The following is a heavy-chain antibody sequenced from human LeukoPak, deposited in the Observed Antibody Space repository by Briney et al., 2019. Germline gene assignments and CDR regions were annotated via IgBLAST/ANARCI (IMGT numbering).Heavy chain of an antibody. CDR1: GGTFSNYA. D-gene: IGHD3/OR15-3a*01. CDR3: ARNNLDAYYYYMDV. V-gene: IGHV1-69*05. CDR2: IIPIFGTA. Sequence: GASVTVSCKASGGTFSNYAISWVRQAPGQGIEWMGGIIPIFGTANYAQKFQGRVTITTDESTSTAYMELSSLRSEDTAVYYCARNNLDAYYYYMDVWGKGTTVTVSS. J-gene: IGHJ6*03.